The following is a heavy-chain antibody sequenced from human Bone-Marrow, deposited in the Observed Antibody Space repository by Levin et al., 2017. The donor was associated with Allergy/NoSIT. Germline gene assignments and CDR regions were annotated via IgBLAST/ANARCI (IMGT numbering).Heavy chain of an antibody. D-gene: IGHD6-25*01. CDR2: INTDNGNP. CDR3: ARDRTPVGGYYDYYGLDV. V-gene: IGHV7-4-1*01. CDR1: GYTFTKFA. J-gene: IGHJ6*02. Sequence: ASVKVSCKASGYTFTKFAMNWVRQAPGQGLEWMGWINTDNGNPTYARDFTGRFVFSLDTSVSTSVRTTYLEIFNLETDDTAVYYCARDRTPVGGYYDYYGLDVWGQGTTVTVSS.